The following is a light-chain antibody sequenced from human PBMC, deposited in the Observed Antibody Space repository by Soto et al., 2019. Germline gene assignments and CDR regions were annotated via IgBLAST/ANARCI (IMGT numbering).Light chain of an antibody. CDR3: AAWDDSLNGQV. Sequence: QSVLTQPPSVSEAPSQRVTISCSGSSFNIGNNAVNWYQQVPGKPPKLLIYYDNLLPSGVSDRFSGSKSGTSASLAISGLQSEDEADYYCAAWDDSLNGQVFGGGTKLAVL. CDR1: SFNIGNNA. V-gene: IGLV1-36*01. J-gene: IGLJ3*02. CDR2: YDN.